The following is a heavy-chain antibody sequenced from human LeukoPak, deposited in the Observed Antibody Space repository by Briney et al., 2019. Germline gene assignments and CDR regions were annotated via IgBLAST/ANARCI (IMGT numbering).Heavy chain of an antibody. J-gene: IGHJ3*02. CDR1: GYTFASYG. Sequence: ASVKVSCKTSGYTFASYGISWVRQAPGQGLEWMGWISAYNGNTNYAQKLQGRVTMTTDTSTSTAYMELRSLRSDDTAVYYCARVYYDRPVFIDIWGQGTMVTVSS. D-gene: IGHD3-22*01. V-gene: IGHV1-18*01. CDR2: ISAYNGNT. CDR3: ARVYYDRPVFIDI.